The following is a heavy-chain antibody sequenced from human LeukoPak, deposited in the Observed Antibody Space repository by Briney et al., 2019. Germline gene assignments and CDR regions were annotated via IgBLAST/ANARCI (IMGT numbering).Heavy chain of an antibody. J-gene: IGHJ4*02. CDR3: TRDLGGGYFDD. V-gene: IGHV3-7*01. CDR1: RSTFSRDW. Sequence: PGGSLRLSCAASRSTFSRDWMSWVRQAPGGGLEFVANIRQDGGTVNYVDSVKGRFTISRDNAQDSLYLQENSLKADDTAVYYCTRDLGGGYFDDWGQGILVTVSS. D-gene: IGHD3-16*01. CDR2: IRQDGGTV.